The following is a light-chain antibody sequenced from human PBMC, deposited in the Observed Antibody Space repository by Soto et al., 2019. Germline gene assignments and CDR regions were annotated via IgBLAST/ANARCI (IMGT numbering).Light chain of an antibody. CDR2: GAT. CDR1: QSVNSGS. J-gene: IGKJ1*01. V-gene: IGKV3-20*01. CDR3: QQYGSSVRT. Sequence: DIALTQSPGTLSLSPGDRAILSCRVSQSVNSGSLAWYQQRPGQAPRLLIYGATIRATGIPDKFSGSGSGTDFTLTISRLEPEDFAVYYCQQYGSSVRTFGQGTKVEIK.